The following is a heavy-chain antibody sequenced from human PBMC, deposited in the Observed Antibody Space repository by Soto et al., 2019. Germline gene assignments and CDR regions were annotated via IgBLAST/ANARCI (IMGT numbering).Heavy chain of an antibody. CDR2: IYSSGST. D-gene: IGHD2-2*01. CDR1: GGPINSYD. Sequence: PSETLCLTFTVPGGPINSYDRCRIIKHPEKELEWIGYIYSSGSTNYNPSLKSRVTISVDTSKNQFSLKLSSVTAADTAVYYCARQYCSSTRCYQYFDYSGQGTLVTVSS. V-gene: IGHV4-59*08. J-gene: IGHJ4*02. CDR3: ARQYCSSTRCYQYFDY.